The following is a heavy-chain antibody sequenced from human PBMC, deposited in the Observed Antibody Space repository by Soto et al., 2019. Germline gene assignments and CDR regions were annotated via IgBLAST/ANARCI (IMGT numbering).Heavy chain of an antibody. CDR3: ARESRGYEDY. V-gene: IGHV1-18*01. J-gene: IGHJ4*02. CDR2: TSVNNDKK. CDR1: GYTFSTYG. Sequence: QVQLVQSGAEGTKPAASVKVSCKASGYTFSTYGISWVRQDPGQGLEWMVWTSVNNDKKKYSQKFKGRVTMTTATSTNTAYLELRSLSTDDTALYYCARESRGYEDYWGQGTLVIVSS. D-gene: IGHD5-12*01.